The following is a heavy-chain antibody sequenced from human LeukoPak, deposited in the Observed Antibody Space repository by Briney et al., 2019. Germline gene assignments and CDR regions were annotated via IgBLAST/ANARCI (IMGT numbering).Heavy chain of an antibody. Sequence: PGGSLRLSCAASGFTFSSYAMSWVRQAPGKGLEWVSVIYSGGSTYYADSVKGRFTISRHNSKNTLYLQMNSLRAEDTAVYYCAREVVVAGYYYYYGMDVWGQGTTVTVSS. CDR1: GFTFSSYA. CDR3: AREVVVAGYYYYYGMDV. CDR2: IYSGGST. J-gene: IGHJ6*02. D-gene: IGHD2-15*01. V-gene: IGHV3-53*04.